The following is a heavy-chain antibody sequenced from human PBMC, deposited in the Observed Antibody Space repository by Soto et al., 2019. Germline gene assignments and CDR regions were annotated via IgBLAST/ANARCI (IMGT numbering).Heavy chain of an antibody. CDR1: GYSFTTYW. V-gene: IGHV5-10-1*01. D-gene: IGHD3-3*01. J-gene: IGHJ6*02. Sequence: GESLKISCKGSGYSFTTYWIAWVRQMPGKGLEWMGKIDPRDSYTNYSPSFQGHVTISADKSISTAYLQWSSLKASDTAMYYCARQYDFWSGSNYYYDMDVWGQGTTVTVSS. CDR2: IDPRDSYT. CDR3: ARQYDFWSGSNYYYDMDV.